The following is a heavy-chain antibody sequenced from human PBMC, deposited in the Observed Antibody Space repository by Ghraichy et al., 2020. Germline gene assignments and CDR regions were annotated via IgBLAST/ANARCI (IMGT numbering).Heavy chain of an antibody. CDR3: ARDRGLWDGKKVVRGLVGVWFDP. CDR2: IEGNGKIT. Sequence: GGSLRLSCAVSGFIFSDYYMAWIRQAPGQGLEWISYIEGNGKITYYADSVRGRFTISRDNAKNSLYLQMDSLRVDDTAVYYCARDRGLWDGKKVVRGLVGVWFDPWGQGTLVNVSS. D-gene: IGHD1-26*01. V-gene: IGHV3-11*01. CDR1: GFIFSDYY. J-gene: IGHJ5*02.